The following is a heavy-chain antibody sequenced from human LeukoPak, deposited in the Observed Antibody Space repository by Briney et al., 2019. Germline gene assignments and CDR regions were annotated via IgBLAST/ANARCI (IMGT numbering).Heavy chain of an antibody. J-gene: IGHJ4*02. CDR2: ISAYNGNT. V-gene: IGHV1-18*01. CDR3: ARDTRDSSGYFLDY. CDR1: GYTFTSYG. Sequence: ASVNVSCKASGYTFTSYGISWVRQAPGQGLEWMGWISAYNGNTNYAQKLQGRVTMTTDTSTSTAYMELRSLRSDDTAVYYCARDTRDSSGYFLDYWGQGTLVTVSS. D-gene: IGHD3-22*01.